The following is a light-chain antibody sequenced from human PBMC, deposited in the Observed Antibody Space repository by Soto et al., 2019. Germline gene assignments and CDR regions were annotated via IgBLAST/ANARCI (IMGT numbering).Light chain of an antibody. CDR3: QSYDSSLSGLYV. V-gene: IGLV1-40*01. J-gene: IGLJ1*01. CDR2: GNS. Sequence: QSVLTQPPSVSAAPGQRVTICCTGSSSNIGAGYDVHWYQQLPGTAPKLLIYGNSNRPSGVPDRFSGSKSGTSASLAITGLQAEDEADYYCQSYDSSLSGLYVFGTGTKVTVL. CDR1: SSNIGAGYD.